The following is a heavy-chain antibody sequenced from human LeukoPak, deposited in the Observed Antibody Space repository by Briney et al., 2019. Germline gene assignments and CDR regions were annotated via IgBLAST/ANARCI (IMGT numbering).Heavy chain of an antibody. D-gene: IGHD2-2*01. Sequence: GGSLRLSCAASGFTFTGYYMHWVRQAPGQGLEWMGWINPYSGGTNYAQKFQGRVTMTRDTSISTVYMELSRLRSDDTAVYYCVRDRTKYCSSTSCPLDYWGQGTLVAVSS. CDR3: VRDRTKYCSSTSCPLDY. V-gene: IGHV1-2*02. CDR1: GFTFTGYY. J-gene: IGHJ4*02. CDR2: INPYSGGT.